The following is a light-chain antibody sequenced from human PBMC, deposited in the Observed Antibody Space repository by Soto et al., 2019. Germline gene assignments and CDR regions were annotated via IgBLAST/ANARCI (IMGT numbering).Light chain of an antibody. CDR3: QQYNSYSLT. Sequence: DSQMTQSPSTLSASVGDRITITCRASPGISTWLAWYQQKPGKAPKLLIYKASTLESGVPSRFSGSGSGTEFTLTISSLQPDEFETYYCQQYNSYSLTFGGGTKVEIK. CDR1: PGISTW. CDR2: KAS. V-gene: IGKV1-5*03. J-gene: IGKJ4*01.